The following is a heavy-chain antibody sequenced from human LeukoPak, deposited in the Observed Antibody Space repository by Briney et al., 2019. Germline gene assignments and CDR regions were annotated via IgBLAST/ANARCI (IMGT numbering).Heavy chain of an antibody. Sequence: GGSLRLSCAASGFTFSSYAMSWVHQAPGKGLEWVSTITGSGDSADYADSVKGRFTISRDNAKNTLYLRVNSLRVEDTAVYYCARRTSYYFPYWGQGTLVTVSS. CDR1: GFTFSSYA. CDR3: ARRTSYYFPY. CDR2: ITGSGDSA. V-gene: IGHV3-23*01. J-gene: IGHJ4*02.